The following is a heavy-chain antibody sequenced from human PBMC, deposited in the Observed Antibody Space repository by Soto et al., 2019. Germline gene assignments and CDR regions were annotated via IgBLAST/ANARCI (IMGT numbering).Heavy chain of an antibody. CDR1: EFTVSNSY. Sequence: EVQLVESGGGLVQPGRSLRLSCAASEFTVSNSYMSWVRQVPGMGLEWVAIIYDGGSIYYADSVKGRFTISRHKSNNTLYLQMNSLRAEDTAVYYCARRKGWELLDWYFDLWGRGTLVTVSS. CDR2: IYDGGSI. J-gene: IGHJ2*01. V-gene: IGHV3-53*04. CDR3: ARRKGWELLDWYFDL. D-gene: IGHD1-7*01.